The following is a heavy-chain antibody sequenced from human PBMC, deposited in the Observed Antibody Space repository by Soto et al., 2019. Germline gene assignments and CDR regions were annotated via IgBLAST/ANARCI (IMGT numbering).Heavy chain of an antibody. V-gene: IGHV3-72*01. CDR1: GFTFRDHY. CDR2: SRNKANSYST. J-gene: IGHJ4*02. Sequence: EVQLVESGGGLVQPGGSLRLSCAASGFTFRDHYMDWVRQAPGKGLEWVGRSRNKANSYSTEYAASVKGRFTISRDDSKNSLYLQMNRLKTEDTAVYYCGRTRGGEGDFDFWGQGTLVTVSS. CDR3: GRTRGGEGDFDF. D-gene: IGHD3-16*01.